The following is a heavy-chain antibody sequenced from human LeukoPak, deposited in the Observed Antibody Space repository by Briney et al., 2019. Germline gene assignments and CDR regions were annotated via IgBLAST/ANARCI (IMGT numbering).Heavy chain of an antibody. CDR3: ARVERREYYFDY. J-gene: IGHJ4*02. CDR1: GDSISGYY. CDR2: IYYSGST. Sequence: SETLSLTCTVSGDSISGYYWSWIRQPPGKGLEWIGYIYYSGSTNCNPSLKSRVTISIDTSKNQFSLKLSSVTAADTAVYYCARVERREYYFDYWGQGTLVTVSS. V-gene: IGHV4-59*12. D-gene: IGHD3-10*01.